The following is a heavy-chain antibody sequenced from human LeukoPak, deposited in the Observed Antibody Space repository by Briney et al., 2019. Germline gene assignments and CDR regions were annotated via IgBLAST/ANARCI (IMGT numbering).Heavy chain of an antibody. CDR2: IYSGGST. CDR1: GFTVSSNY. V-gene: IGHV3-53*01. D-gene: IGHD6-13*01. J-gene: IGHJ3*02. Sequence: PGGSLRLSCAASGFTVSSNYMSWVRQAPGKGLEWVSVIYSGGSTYYADSAKGRFTISRDNSKNTLYLQMNSLRAEDTAVYYCAGRQLVRLADAFDIWGQGTMVTVSS. CDR3: AGRQLVRLADAFDI.